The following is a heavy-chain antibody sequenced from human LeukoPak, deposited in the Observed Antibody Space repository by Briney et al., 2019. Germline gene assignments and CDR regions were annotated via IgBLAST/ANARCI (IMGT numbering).Heavy chain of an antibody. CDR2: IDPNSGGT. CDR1: GYSFTGYY. D-gene: IGHD3-10*01. Sequence: ASVKVSCKASGYSFTGYYIHWVRQAPGQGLEWMGWIDPNSGGTKCAQNFQGSVTMTRDTSITTAYMEVSRLISDDTAVYYCARAYTYGSGQRYYWFMHVWGQGTTVTVSS. J-gene: IGHJ6*02. CDR3: ARAYTYGSGQRYYWFMHV. V-gene: IGHV1-2*02.